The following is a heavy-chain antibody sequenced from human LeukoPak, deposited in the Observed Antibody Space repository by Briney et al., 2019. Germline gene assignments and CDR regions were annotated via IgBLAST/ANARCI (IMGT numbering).Heavy chain of an antibody. Sequence: SETLSLTCTVSGGSISSYYWSWIRQPPGKGLEYIGYIYYSGSTNYNPSLKSRVTISVDTSKNQFSLKLSSVTAADTAVYYCARGQQDYYYMDVWGKGTTVTVSS. CDR1: GGSISSYY. J-gene: IGHJ6*03. CDR3: ARGQQDYYYMDV. D-gene: IGHD6-13*01. CDR2: IYYSGST. V-gene: IGHV4-59*01.